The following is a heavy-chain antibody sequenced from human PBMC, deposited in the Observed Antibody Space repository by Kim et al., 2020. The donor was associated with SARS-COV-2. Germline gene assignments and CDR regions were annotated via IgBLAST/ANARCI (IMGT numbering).Heavy chain of an antibody. CDR1: GYTFTSYG. CDR3: ARDHNLYYYGSGSSYFDY. CDR2: ISAYNGNT. Sequence: ASVKVSCKASGYTFTSYGISWVRQAPGQGLEWMGWISAYNGNTNYAQKLQGRVTMTTDTSTSTAYMELRSLRSDDTAVYYCARDHNLYYYGSGSSYFDYWGKGTLVTVSS. J-gene: IGHJ4*02. D-gene: IGHD3-10*01. V-gene: IGHV1-18*01.